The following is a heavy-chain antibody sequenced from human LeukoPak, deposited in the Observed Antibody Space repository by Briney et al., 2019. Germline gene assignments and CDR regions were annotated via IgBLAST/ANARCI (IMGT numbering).Heavy chain of an antibody. Sequence: SETLSLTCAVSGGSISSGTYSWTWIRQPPGKGLEWIGYIFHSGSTYYNPSPKSRVTISVDTSKNQFSLKLSSVTAADTAVYYCARSWGSSGYYMDVWGKGTTVTVSS. CDR3: ARSWGSSGYYMDV. J-gene: IGHJ6*03. V-gene: IGHV4-30-2*01. CDR1: GGSISSGTYS. CDR2: IFHSGST. D-gene: IGHD6-6*01.